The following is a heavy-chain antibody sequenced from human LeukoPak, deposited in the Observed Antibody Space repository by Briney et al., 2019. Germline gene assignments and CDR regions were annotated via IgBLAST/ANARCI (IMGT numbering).Heavy chain of an antibody. J-gene: IGHJ6*02. CDR3: ARGLTDYDYGMDV. Sequence: GGSLRLSCTASGFTFTTYAMHWVRQAPGKGLEWVAVISSDGTEKYYADSVKGRFTFSRDNSKNRLFLQMNSLRPEDTSVYYCARGLTDYDYGMDVWGPGTTVTVSS. CDR2: ISSDGTEK. CDR1: GFTFTTYA. D-gene: IGHD3-9*01. V-gene: IGHV3-30*04.